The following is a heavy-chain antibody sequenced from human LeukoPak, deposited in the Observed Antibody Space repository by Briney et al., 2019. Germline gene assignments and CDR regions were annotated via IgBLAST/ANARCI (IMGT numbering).Heavy chain of an antibody. V-gene: IGHV3-30-3*01. CDR2: ISSDGNDQ. J-gene: IGHJ4*02. D-gene: IGHD3-9*01. CDR3: ARDFDQGGADYYFAY. Sequence: GGSLRLSCAASGFTFNRYAIHWVRQAPGKGLEWVTVISSDGNDQHYADSVKGRFTISRDNYKNTVFLQMNSLRIEDTAVYYCARDFDQGGADYYFAYWGQGTLVTVSS. CDR1: GFTFNRYA.